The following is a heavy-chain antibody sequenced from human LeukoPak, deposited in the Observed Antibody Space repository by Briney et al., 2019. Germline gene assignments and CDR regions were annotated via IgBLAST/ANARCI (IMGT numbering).Heavy chain of an antibody. CDR2: INPNSGGT. D-gene: IGHD6-13*01. CDR3: ARTQTRGDSSSWFDS. V-gene: IGHV1-2*02. J-gene: IGHJ5*01. Sequence: ASVKVSCKASGYTFTGYYMHWVRQAPGQGLEWMGWINPNSGGTNYAQKFQGRVTMTRDTSISTAYMELSRLTSDDTAVYYCARTQTRGDSSSWFDSWGQGTLVTVSS. CDR1: GYTFTGYY.